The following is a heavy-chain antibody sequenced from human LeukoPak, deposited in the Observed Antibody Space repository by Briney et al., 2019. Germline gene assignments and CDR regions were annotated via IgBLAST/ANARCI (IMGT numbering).Heavy chain of an antibody. CDR1: GFTFTTYS. D-gene: IGHD1-1*01. Sequence: GGSLRLCCAASGFTFTTYSMSWVRQAAGKGLEWVANIKKDGSDKYYVDPVKGRFTISRDNAKNSLYLQMNTLRAEDTAVYYCARDPYNWNDGGYGMDVWGKGTTVTVYS. V-gene: IGHV3-7*03. J-gene: IGHJ6*04. CDR2: IKKDGSDK. CDR3: ARDPYNWNDGGYGMDV.